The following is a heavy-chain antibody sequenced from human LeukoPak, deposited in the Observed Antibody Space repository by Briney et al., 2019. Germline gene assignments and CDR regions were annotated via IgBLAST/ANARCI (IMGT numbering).Heavy chain of an antibody. CDR2: ISGSGGST. V-gene: IGHV3-23*01. J-gene: IGHJ1*01. CDR3: AKVRSSSWYGEKYFQH. Sequence: GGSLRLSCAASGFTFSSYAMSWVRQAPGKGLEWVSAISGSGGSTYYADSVKGRFTISRDNSKNTLYLQMNSLRAEDTAVYYCAKVRSSSWYGEKYFQHWGQGTLVTVSS. D-gene: IGHD6-13*01. CDR1: GFTFSSYA.